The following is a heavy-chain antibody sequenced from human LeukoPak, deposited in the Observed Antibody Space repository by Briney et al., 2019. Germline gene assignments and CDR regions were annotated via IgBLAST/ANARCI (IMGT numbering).Heavy chain of an antibody. Sequence: PGGSLRLSCAASGFTVSSNYMSWVRQAPGKGLEWVSVIYSGGSTYYADSVKGRFTISRDNSKNTLYLQMNSLRAEDTAVYYCARDKVVAANEMGNAFDIWGQGTMVTVSS. CDR2: IYSGGST. J-gene: IGHJ3*02. CDR3: ARDKVVAANEMGNAFDI. D-gene: IGHD2-15*01. CDR1: GFTVSSNY. V-gene: IGHV3-66*01.